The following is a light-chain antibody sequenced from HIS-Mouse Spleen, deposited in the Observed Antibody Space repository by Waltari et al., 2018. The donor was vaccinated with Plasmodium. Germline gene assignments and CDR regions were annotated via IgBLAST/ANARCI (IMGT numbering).Light chain of an antibody. V-gene: IGKV3-20*01. Sequence: EIVLTQSPGTLSLSPGERATLSCRASQSVSSSYLAWYQQKPGQAPRLLIDGASSRATGIPDRFSGSGSGTDFTLTISRLEPEDFVVYYCQQYGSSPYTFGQGTKLEIK. CDR2: GAS. CDR1: QSVSSSY. CDR3: QQYGSSPYT. J-gene: IGKJ2*01.